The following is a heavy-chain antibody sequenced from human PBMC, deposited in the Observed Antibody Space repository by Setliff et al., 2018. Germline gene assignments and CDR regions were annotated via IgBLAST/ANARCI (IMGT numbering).Heavy chain of an antibody. CDR2: INPNNGGT. Sequence: ASVKVSCKASGGTFSSYAISWVRQAPGQGLEWMGRINPNNGGTNYAEKFQGRVTMTRNTSISTAYMELSSLRSEDTAVYYCARDLKRSGYYDSSGYYYWGQGTLVTVSS. CDR1: GGTFSSYA. D-gene: IGHD3-22*01. V-gene: IGHV1-8*02. J-gene: IGHJ4*02. CDR3: ARDLKRSGYYDSSGYYY.